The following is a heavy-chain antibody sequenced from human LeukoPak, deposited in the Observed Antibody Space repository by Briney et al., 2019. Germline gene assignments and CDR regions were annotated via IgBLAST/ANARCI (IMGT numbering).Heavy chain of an antibody. Sequence: ASVKVSCKASGYTFTSYDFNWVRQATGQRPEWMGWMSPSSGDTGYAQKFQDRVTMTRNTSISTACMELSSLRSDDAAVYYCARGPPNWGYDYWGPGTLVTVSS. CDR2: MSPSSGDT. J-gene: IGHJ4*02. CDR1: GYTFTSYD. D-gene: IGHD7-27*01. CDR3: ARGPPNWGYDY. V-gene: IGHV1-8*01.